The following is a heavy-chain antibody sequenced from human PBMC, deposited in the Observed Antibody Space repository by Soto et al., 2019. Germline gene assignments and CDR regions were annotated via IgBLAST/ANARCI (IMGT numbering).Heavy chain of an antibody. CDR2: IYWDDDK. CDR3: AHIVVAGLGYYFDY. Sequence: QITLKESGHTLVKPTQTLTLTCTFSGFSLSSTRMAVGWIRQPQDKALEWLALIYWDDDKRYSPFLKSRLTITKDTSKNQVVLTMSNMDPVDTSRYYCAHIVVAGLGYYFDYSGQGTLFNVSS. D-gene: IGHD6-19*01. J-gene: IGHJ4*02. CDR1: GFSLSSTRMA. V-gene: IGHV2-5*02.